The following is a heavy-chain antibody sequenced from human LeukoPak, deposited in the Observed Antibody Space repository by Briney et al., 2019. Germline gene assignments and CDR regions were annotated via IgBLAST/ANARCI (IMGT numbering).Heavy chain of an antibody. CDR1: GYTFTSYY. CDR3: AREAPGKYCSSTSCPPDY. J-gene: IGHJ4*02. D-gene: IGHD2-2*01. V-gene: IGHV1-46*01. Sequence: ASVKVSCKASGYTFTSYYMHWVRQAPGQGLEWMGIINPSGGSTSYAQKFQGRVTMTRDTSTSTVYMELSSLRSDDTAVYYCAREAPGKYCSSTSCPPDYWGQGTLVTVSS. CDR2: INPSGGST.